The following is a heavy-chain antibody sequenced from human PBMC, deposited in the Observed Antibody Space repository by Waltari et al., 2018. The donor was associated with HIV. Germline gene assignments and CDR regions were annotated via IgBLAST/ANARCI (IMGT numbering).Heavy chain of an antibody. J-gene: IGHJ4*02. CDR3: ARINCTSVSCYASLDY. D-gene: IGHD2-2*01. V-gene: IGHV1-18*01. CDR1: GYTFTSYG. CDR2: VSAYNGNT. Sequence: QVQLVQSGAEVKKPGASVKVSCRASGYTFTSYGISWVRQAPGQGLEWMGWVSAYNGNTNYAPKLQGRVTMTTDTSTSTAYMELRSLRSDDTAVYYCARINCTSVSCYASLDYWGQGTLVTVSS.